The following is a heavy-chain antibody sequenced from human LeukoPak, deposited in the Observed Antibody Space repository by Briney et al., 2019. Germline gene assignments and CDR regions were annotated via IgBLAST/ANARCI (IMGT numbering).Heavy chain of an antibody. Sequence: GGSLRLSCAASGFTFDDYAMHWVRQAPGKGLEWVSGISWNSGSIGYADSVKGRFTISRDNGKNSLYLQMNSLGAEDTALYYCAKEDSSSSKNDYYYYMDVWGKGTTVTVSS. D-gene: IGHD6-6*01. CDR2: ISWNSGSI. CDR1: GFTFDDYA. V-gene: IGHV3-9*01. J-gene: IGHJ6*03. CDR3: AKEDSSSSKNDYYYYMDV.